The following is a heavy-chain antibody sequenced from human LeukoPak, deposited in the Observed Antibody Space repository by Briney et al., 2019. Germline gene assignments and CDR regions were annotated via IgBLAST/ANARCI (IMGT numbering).Heavy chain of an antibody. CDR1: GFTFSSYG. V-gene: IGHV3-33*01. CDR2: IWYDGSNK. D-gene: IGHD5-12*01. Sequence: GGSLRLSCAASGFTFSSYGMHWVRQAPGKGLEWVAVIWYDGSNKYYADSVKGRFTISRDNSKNTLYLQMNSLRAEDTAVYYWARSGGYSGYDFQYYFDYWGQGTLVTVSS. CDR3: ARSGGYSGYDFQYYFDY. J-gene: IGHJ4*02.